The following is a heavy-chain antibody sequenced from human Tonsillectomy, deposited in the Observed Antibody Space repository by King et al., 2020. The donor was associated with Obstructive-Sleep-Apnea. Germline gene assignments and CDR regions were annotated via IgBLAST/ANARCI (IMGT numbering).Heavy chain of an antibody. V-gene: IGHV2-5*02. J-gene: IGHJ4*02. Sequence: TLKESGPTLVQPTQTLTLTCTFSGVSLSTSGVGVGWIRQPPGKALEWLGFIYCDDDKRYSPSLKTRLTITKDTSKHQVVLTMTNMDPVDTATYYCAHRGWLQLFDYWGQGTLVTVSS. CDR3: AHRGWLQLFDY. CDR2: IYCDDDK. D-gene: IGHD5-24*01. CDR1: GVSLSTSGVG.